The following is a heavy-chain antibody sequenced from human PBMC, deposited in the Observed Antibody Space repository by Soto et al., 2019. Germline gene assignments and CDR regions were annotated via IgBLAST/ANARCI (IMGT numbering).Heavy chain of an antibody. CDR2: IKIDASEK. Sequence: PGGSLRLSCAASGFTFGSYWMSCVRQAPGKGLEWWATIKIDASEKKYVDSVKGRVTMCRDNAKNSLYLLMDSRRAEDTAVYYCARDWGYGSGASVNQYLDYWGHGTLVTVSS. CDR1: GFTFGSYW. J-gene: IGHJ4*01. D-gene: IGHD3-10*01. CDR3: ARDWGYGSGASVNQYLDY. V-gene: IGHV3-7*01.